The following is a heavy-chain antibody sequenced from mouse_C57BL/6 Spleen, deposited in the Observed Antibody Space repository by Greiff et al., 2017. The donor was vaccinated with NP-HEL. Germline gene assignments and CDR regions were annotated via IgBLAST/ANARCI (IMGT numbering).Heavy chain of an antibody. V-gene: IGHV1-39*01. CDR3: ARRDYSNYVYYLDY. J-gene: IGHJ2*01. CDR1: GYSFTDYH. D-gene: IGHD2-5*01. Sequence: VQLQQSGPELVKPGASVKISCKASGYSFTDYHMNWVKQSNGKSLEWIGVINPNYGTTSYNQKFKGKATLTVDQSSSTAYMQLNSLTSEDSAVYYCARRDYSNYVYYLDYWGQGTTLTVSS. CDR2: INPNYGTT.